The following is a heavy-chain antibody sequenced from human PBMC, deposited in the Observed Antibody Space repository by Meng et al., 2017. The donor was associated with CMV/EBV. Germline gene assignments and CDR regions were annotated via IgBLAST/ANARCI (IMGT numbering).Heavy chain of an antibody. CDR1: GGTFSSYA. Sequence: SVNVSCKASGGTFSSYAIRWVRQAPGQGLEWMGGIIPILGIANYAQKFQGRVTITADKSTSTAYMELSSLRSEDTAVYYCARGGGRDGYKREDWGQGTLVTVSS. CDR3: ARGGGRDGYKRED. V-gene: IGHV1-69*10. J-gene: IGHJ4*02. D-gene: IGHD5-24*01. CDR2: IIPILGIA.